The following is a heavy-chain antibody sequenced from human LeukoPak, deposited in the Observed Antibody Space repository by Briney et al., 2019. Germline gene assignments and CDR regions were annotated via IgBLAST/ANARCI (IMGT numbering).Heavy chain of an antibody. CDR3: ARDVIGARFDP. J-gene: IGHJ5*02. D-gene: IGHD6-6*01. CDR2: IYDNGNT. Sequence: PSETLSLTCTVSGASIIRYYWTSIRHPPGKAPEWIGYIYDNGNTNYNPSHTSRVTMPVDMSKNRFSLKLSSVTAADTAMYYCARDVIGARFDPWGQGTLVTVSS. V-gene: IGHV4-59*01. CDR1: GASIIRYY.